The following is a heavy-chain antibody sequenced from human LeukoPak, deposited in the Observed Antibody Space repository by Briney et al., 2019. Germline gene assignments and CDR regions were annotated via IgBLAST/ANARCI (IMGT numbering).Heavy chain of an antibody. J-gene: IGHJ5*02. V-gene: IGHV4-34*01. Sequence: SETLSLTCAVYGGSFSGYYWSWIRQPPGKGLEWIGEINHSGSTNYNPSLKSRVTISVDTSKNQFSLKLSSVTAADTAVYYCARDSGSYPWVWFDPWGQGTLVTVSS. CDR2: INHSGST. D-gene: IGHD1-26*01. CDR1: GGSFSGYY. CDR3: ARDSGSYPWVWFDP.